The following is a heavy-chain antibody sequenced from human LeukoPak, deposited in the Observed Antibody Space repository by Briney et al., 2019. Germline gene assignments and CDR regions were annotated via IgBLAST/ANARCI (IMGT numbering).Heavy chain of an antibody. Sequence: PSQTLSPTCTVSGGSISSGGYYWSWIRQHPGKGLEWIGYIYYSGSTYYNPSLKSRVTISVDTSKNQFSLKLSSVTAADTAVYYCAREDTAMVTFDYWGQGTLVTVSS. CDR1: GGSISSGGYY. CDR2: IYYSGST. V-gene: IGHV4-31*03. CDR3: AREDTAMVTFDY. D-gene: IGHD5-18*01. J-gene: IGHJ4*02.